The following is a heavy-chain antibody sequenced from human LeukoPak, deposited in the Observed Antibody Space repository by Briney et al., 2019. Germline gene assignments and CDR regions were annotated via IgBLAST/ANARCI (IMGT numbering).Heavy chain of an antibody. J-gene: IGHJ4*02. V-gene: IGHV4-34*01. D-gene: IGHD6-13*01. CDR1: GSSFSGYY. CDR3: ARTPAAVNFDY. CDR2: INHSGST. Sequence: SETLSLTCVAYGSSFSGYYWTWIRQPPGKGLEWIGEINHSGSTNYNPSLKSRVSISADTSKFQFSLKLSSVTAADTAVYYCARTPAAVNFDYWGQGTLVTVSS.